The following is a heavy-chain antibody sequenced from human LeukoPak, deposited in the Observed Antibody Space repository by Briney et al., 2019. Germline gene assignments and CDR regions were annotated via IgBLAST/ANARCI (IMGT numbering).Heavy chain of an antibody. CDR2: INPNSGGT. D-gene: IGHD3-9*01. CDR1: GYTFTGYY. CDR3: ARHGYYDILTGPRGFDY. V-gene: IGHV1-2*02. Sequence: ASVKVSCKASGYTFTGYYIHWVRQAPGQGLEWMGWINPNSGGTNYAQKLQGRVTMTRDTSISTAYMELSRLRSDDTAVYYCARHGYYDILTGPRGFDYWGQGTLVTVSS. J-gene: IGHJ4*02.